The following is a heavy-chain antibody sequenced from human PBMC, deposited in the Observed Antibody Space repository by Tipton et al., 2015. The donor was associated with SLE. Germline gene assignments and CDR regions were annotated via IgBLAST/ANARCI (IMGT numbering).Heavy chain of an antibody. V-gene: IGHV4-4*07. CDR3: ATDSDCGGDCLDT. CDR1: GASIRSYF. Sequence: GLVKPSETLSLTCTVSGASIRSYFWTWIRQPAGKGLEWIGRIYTSGNTDYNPSLKGRATISVDMSKNQFFLNLSSVTAADTAVYYCATDSDCGGDCLDTWGQGTLVTVSS. J-gene: IGHJ4*02. D-gene: IGHD2-21*01. CDR2: IYTSGNT.